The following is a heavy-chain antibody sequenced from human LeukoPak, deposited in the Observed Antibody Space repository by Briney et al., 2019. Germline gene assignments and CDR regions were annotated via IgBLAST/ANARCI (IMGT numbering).Heavy chain of an antibody. CDR1: GGTFSIYA. J-gene: IGHJ4*02. CDR3: ARRNSYGFIFDY. CDR2: IIPIFGTA. V-gene: IGHV1-69*05. D-gene: IGHD5-18*01. Sequence: ASVTVSCTASGGTFSIYAISWVRQAPGQGLEWMGGIIPIFGTANYAQKFQGRVTITTDESTSTAYMELSSLRSEDTAVYYCARRNSYGFIFDYWGQGTLVTVSS.